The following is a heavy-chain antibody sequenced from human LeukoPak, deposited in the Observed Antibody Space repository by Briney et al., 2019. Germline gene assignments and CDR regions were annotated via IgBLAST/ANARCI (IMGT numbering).Heavy chain of an antibody. CDR3: ARQGERWLQLRAFDY. D-gene: IGHD5-24*01. V-gene: IGHV1-69*05. CDR1: GGTFSSYA. Sequence: SVKVSCKASGGTFSSYAISWVRQAPGQGLEWMGGIIPIFGTANYAQKFQGRVTTTTDESTSTAYMELSSLRSEDTAVYYCARQGERWLQLRAFDYWGQGTLVTVSS. J-gene: IGHJ4*02. CDR2: IIPIFGTA.